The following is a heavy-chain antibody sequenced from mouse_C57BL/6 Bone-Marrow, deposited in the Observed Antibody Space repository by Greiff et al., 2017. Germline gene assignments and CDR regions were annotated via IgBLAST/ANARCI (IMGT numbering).Heavy chain of an antibody. D-gene: IGHD1-1*01. CDR2: IYPRGGST. CDR1: GYTFTSYD. Sequence: VQVVESGPELVKPGASVKLSCKASGYTFTSYDINWVKQRPGQGLEWIGWIYPRGGSTKYNEKFKGKATLTADTSSSTAYMELHSLTSEDSAVYFCARYPVGGYFDVWGTGTTVTVSS. V-gene: IGHV1-85*01. J-gene: IGHJ1*03. CDR3: ARYPVGGYFDV.